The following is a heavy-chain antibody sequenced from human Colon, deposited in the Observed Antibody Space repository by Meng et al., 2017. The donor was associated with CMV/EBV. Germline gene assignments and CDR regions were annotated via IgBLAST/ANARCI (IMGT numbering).Heavy chain of an antibody. CDR3: AREGGRECTGNGCYIGAIWFDP. J-gene: IGHJ5*02. Sequence: ASVKVSCKASGDIFTDYFLHWVRQAPGQGLEWMGWINPKSGGISFEEKFQGRLTMTRDTSSSTVYMELTSLRSDDTAMYYCAREGGRECTGNGCYIGAIWFDPWGQGTQVTVSS. V-gene: IGHV1-2*02. D-gene: IGHD2-15*01. CDR2: INPKSGGI. CDR1: GDIFTDYF.